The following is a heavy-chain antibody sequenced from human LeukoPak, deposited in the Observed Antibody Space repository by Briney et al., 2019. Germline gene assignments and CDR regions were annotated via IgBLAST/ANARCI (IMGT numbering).Heavy chain of an antibody. J-gene: IGHJ4*02. Sequence: ASVKVSCKASRGTFSSYAITWVRRAPGQGLEWMGGIIPIFGTANYAQTFQGRVTITADESTSTVFMELSSLRSEDTAVYYCARFNPYSSSLLYSFDYWGQGTLVTVSS. V-gene: IGHV1-69*13. CDR3: ARFNPYSSSLLYSFDY. CDR2: IIPIFGTA. D-gene: IGHD6-13*01. CDR1: RGTFSSYA.